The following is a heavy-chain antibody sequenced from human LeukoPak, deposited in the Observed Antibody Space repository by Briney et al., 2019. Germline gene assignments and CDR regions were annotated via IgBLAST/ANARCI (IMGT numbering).Heavy chain of an antibody. V-gene: IGHV3-21*01. Sequence: PGGSLRLSCAASGFTFSSYSMNWVRQAPGKGLEWVSSISSSSSYIYYADSVKGRFTISRDNAKNSLYLQMNSLRAEDTAVYYYARVLAYCGGDCYSMEVYYYGMDVWGQGTTVTVSS. CDR1: GFTFSSYS. D-gene: IGHD2-21*02. J-gene: IGHJ6*02. CDR3: ARVLAYCGGDCYSMEVYYYGMDV. CDR2: ISSSSSYI.